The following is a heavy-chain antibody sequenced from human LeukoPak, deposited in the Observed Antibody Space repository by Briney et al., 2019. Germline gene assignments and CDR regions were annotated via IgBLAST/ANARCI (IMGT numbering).Heavy chain of an antibody. CDR2: IRSKAYGGTT. Sequence: PGGSLRLSCTASGFTFGDYAMSWVRQAPGKGLEWVGFIRSKAYGGTTEYAVSVKGRFTISRDDSKSIAYLQMNSLKTEDTAVYYCTRVPGYSGYGRYWGQGTLVTVSS. J-gene: IGHJ4*02. D-gene: IGHD5-12*01. CDR1: GFTFGDYA. CDR3: TRVPGYSGYGRY. V-gene: IGHV3-49*04.